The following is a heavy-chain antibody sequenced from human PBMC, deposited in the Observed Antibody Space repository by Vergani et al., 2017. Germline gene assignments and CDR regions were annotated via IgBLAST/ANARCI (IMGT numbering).Heavy chain of an antibody. D-gene: IGHD3-9*01. CDR1: GGTFSSYA. CDR2: IIPIFGTA. J-gene: IGHJ6*02. Sequence: QVQLVQSGAEVKKPGSSVKVSCKASGGTFSSYAISWVRQAPGQGLEWMGGIIPIFGTANYAQKLQGRVTMTTDTSTSTAYMELRSLRSDDTAVYYCARDTSYALRYFDWLSLYGMDVWGQGTTVTVSS. V-gene: IGHV1-69*06. CDR3: ARDTSYALRYFDWLSLYGMDV.